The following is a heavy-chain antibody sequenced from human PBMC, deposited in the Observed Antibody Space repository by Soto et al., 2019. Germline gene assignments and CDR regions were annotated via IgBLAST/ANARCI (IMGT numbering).Heavy chain of an antibody. CDR2: VNESGST. D-gene: IGHD3-10*01. J-gene: IGHJ6*03. CDR1: GGSFSGNY. V-gene: IGHV4-34*01. Sequence: QVQLQQWGAGLLKPSETLSLTCAVYGGSFSGNYWYWIRKPPGKGLEWEGEVNESGSTKYNPSLKRRVTRSGDTTKNQCSLKLSSLTAADRAVDYCSRRLILWYGELSPRGDHYYYNDVWGKGTTVPVSS. CDR3: SRRLILWYGELSPRGDHYYYNDV.